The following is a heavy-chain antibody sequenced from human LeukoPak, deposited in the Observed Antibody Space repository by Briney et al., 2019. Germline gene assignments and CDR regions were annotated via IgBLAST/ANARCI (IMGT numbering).Heavy chain of an antibody. Sequence: SETLSLTCTVSGGSISSGGYYWSWIRQHPGKGLEWIGYLYYSGSTYYNPSLKSRVTISVDTSKNQFSLKLSSVTAADTAVYYCASVNRLFTHCSSTSCYEFDPWGQGTLVTVSS. V-gene: IGHV4-31*03. J-gene: IGHJ5*02. CDR1: GGSISSGGYY. D-gene: IGHD2-2*01. CDR2: LYYSGST. CDR3: ASVNRLFTHCSSTSCYEFDP.